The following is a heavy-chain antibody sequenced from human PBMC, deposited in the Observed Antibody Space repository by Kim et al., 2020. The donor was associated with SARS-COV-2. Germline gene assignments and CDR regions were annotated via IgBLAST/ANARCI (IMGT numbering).Heavy chain of an antibody. D-gene: IGHD5-18*01. CDR2: K. J-gene: IGHJ4*02. V-gene: IGHV2-5*01. Sequence: KAYSPTLKSRLTITKDTSKNQVVLTMTNMDPVDTATYYCARRPIQFAFDYWGQGALVTVSS. CDR3: ARRPIQFAFDY.